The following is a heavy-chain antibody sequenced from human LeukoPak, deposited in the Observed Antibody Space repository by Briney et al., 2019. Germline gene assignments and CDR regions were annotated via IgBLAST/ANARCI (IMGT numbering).Heavy chain of an antibody. D-gene: IGHD3-10*01. CDR3: AKEGYYGSGSFPDY. Sequence: GRPVRLSCAASGFTFSSYGMHWARQAPAKGLEWLGVVSSDGNNKYYPASVKSRYTISRDNSKNTLYLQMNSLRAEDTAVYYCAKEGYYGSGSFPDYWG. CDR1: GFTFSSYG. V-gene: IGHV3-30*18. J-gene: IGHJ4*01. CDR2: VSSDGNNK.